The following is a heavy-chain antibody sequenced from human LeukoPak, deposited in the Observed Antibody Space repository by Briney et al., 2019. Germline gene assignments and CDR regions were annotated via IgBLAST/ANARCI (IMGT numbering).Heavy chain of an antibody. V-gene: IGHV4-59*01. CDR3: ARSLYSSSWYYFDY. J-gene: IGHJ4*02. D-gene: IGHD6-13*01. Sequence: SETLSLTCTVSGGSISSYYWSWIRQPPGKGLEWIGYISNSGSTNYNPSLKSRVTISVDMSKNQFSLKLSSVTAADTAVYYCARSLYSSSWYYFDYWGQGTLVTVSS. CDR1: GGSISSYY. CDR2: ISNSGST.